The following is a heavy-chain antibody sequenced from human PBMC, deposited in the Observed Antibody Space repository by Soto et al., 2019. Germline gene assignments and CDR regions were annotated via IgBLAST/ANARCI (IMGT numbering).Heavy chain of an antibody. Sequence: GGSLRLSCAASGFTFSSYAMSWVRQAPGKGLEWVSAISGSGGSTYYADSVKGRFTISRDNSKNTLYLQMNSLRAEDTAVYYCATYPNWGTLRYFDLWGRGTLVTVSS. CDR3: ATYPNWGTLRYFDL. CDR1: GFTFSSYA. D-gene: IGHD7-27*01. CDR2: ISGSGGST. J-gene: IGHJ2*01. V-gene: IGHV3-23*01.